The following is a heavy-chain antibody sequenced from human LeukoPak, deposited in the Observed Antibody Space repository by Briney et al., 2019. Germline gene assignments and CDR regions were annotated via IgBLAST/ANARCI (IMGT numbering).Heavy chain of an antibody. CDR3: ARDLWYYDSSGYWESMDV. Sequence: GGSLRLSCAASGFTFSSYWMHWVRQAPGKGLVWVSRINSDGSSTSYADSVKGRFTISRDNAKNTLYLQMNSLRAEDTAVYYCARDLWYYDSSGYWESMDVWGKGTTVTVSS. J-gene: IGHJ6*04. V-gene: IGHV3-74*01. CDR2: INSDGSST. D-gene: IGHD3-22*01. CDR1: GFTFSSYW.